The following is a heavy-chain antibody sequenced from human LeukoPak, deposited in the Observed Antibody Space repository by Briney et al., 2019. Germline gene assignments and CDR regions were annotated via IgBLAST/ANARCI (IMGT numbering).Heavy chain of an antibody. Sequence: GGSLRLSCAASGFDFSSYSMNWVRQAPGKGLEWVSAISPWSDYIYYVDSVKGRFTISRDYAKNSLYLQMNSLRAEDTAVYYCARSEGIAAAGTADYWGQGTLVTVSS. V-gene: IGHV3-21*04. CDR3: ARSEGIAAAGTADY. J-gene: IGHJ4*01. CDR2: ISPWSDYI. D-gene: IGHD6-13*01. CDR1: GFDFSSYS.